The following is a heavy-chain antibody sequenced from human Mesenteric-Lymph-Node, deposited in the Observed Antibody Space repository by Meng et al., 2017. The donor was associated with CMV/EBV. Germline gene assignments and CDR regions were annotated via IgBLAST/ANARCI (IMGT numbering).Heavy chain of an antibody. Sequence: GESLKISCAASGFSFASYWMSWVRLAPGKGPESVANIKPDGSEKFSEGSVKGRFTISRDNANNSLYLQMNSLRAEDTAVYYCVRDVNWGTFDYWGQGTLVTVSS. CDR2: IKPDGSEK. CDR3: VRDVNWGTFDY. V-gene: IGHV3-7*01. CDR1: GFSFASYW. D-gene: IGHD7-27*01. J-gene: IGHJ4*02.